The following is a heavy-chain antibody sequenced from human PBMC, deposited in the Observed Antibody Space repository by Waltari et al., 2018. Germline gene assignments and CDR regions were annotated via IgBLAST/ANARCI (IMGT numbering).Heavy chain of an antibody. D-gene: IGHD1-7*01. CDR2: IYYSGST. V-gene: IGHV4-59*01. CDR1: GGPISSYY. Sequence: QVQLQESGPGLAEPSETLGLTCTVPGGPISSYYCSWIRQPPGKGLEWIGYIYYSGSTNYNPSLKSRVTISVDTSKNQFSLKLSSVTAADTAVYYCARERTYNWNYVGWFDPWGQGTLVTVSS. CDR3: ARERTYNWNYVGWFDP. J-gene: IGHJ5*02.